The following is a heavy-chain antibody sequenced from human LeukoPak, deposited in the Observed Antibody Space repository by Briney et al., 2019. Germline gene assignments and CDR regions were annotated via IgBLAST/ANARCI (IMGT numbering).Heavy chain of an antibody. D-gene: IGHD5-18*01. Sequence: KPSETLSLTCAVYGGSFSGYYWSWIRQPPGKGLEWIGEINHSGSTNYNPSLKSRVTISVDTSKNQFSLKLGSVTAADTAVYYCARGPRNLYTAMAPFDYWGQGTLVTVSS. CDR1: GGSFSGYY. CDR3: ARGPRNLYTAMAPFDY. V-gene: IGHV4-34*01. J-gene: IGHJ4*02. CDR2: INHSGST.